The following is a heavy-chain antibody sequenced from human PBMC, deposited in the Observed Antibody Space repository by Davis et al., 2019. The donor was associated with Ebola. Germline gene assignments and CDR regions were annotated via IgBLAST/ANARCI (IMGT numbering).Heavy chain of an antibody. CDR3: ARSPGGVGATADDAFDI. D-gene: IGHD1-26*01. CDR1: GYSFTSYG. Sequence: PGGSLRLSCKGSGYSFTSYGISWVRQAPGQGLEWMGLISAYNVNTNYAQKLQGRVTLTTDTSTSTADMEMSRLRSDDTAVYYCARSPGGVGATADDAFDIWGQGTMVTVSS. V-gene: IGHV1-18*04. J-gene: IGHJ3*02. CDR2: ISAYNVNT.